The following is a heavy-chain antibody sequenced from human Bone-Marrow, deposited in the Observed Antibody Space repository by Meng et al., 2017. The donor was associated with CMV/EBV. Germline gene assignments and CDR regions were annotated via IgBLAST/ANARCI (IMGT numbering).Heavy chain of an antibody. D-gene: IGHD6-6*01. V-gene: IGHV1-8*01. CDR3: ARACRRGAARCGLDD. CDR1: GYTFTSCA. J-gene: IGHJ4*02. Sequence: ASVKVSCKASGYTFTSCAINWVRQATGQGLEWMGWMNPNSGNTGYAQKFQGRVTMTRNTSISTAYMELSSLRSEDTAVYYRARACRRGAARCGLDDWGQGTRVTVYS. CDR2: MNPNSGNT.